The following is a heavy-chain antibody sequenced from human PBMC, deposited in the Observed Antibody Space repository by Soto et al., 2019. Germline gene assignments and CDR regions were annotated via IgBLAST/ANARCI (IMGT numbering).Heavy chain of an antibody. CDR3: ARDGGTIVGARNWFDP. V-gene: IGHV3-11*01. Sequence: QVQLVESGGGLVKPGGSLRLSCAASGFTFSNYYMTWIRQALGKGLEWVSYTSSGGGDTSYADSVKGRFTISRDNAKNSLYLQMNSLRAEDTAVYYCARDGGTIVGARNWFDPWGQGTLVTVSS. CDR1: GFTFSNYY. CDR2: TSSGGGDT. J-gene: IGHJ5*02. D-gene: IGHD1-26*01.